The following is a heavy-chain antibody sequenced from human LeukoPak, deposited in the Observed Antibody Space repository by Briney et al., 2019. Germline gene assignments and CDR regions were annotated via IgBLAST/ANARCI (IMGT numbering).Heavy chain of an antibody. CDR2: IYYSGST. D-gene: IGHD3-3*01. J-gene: IGHJ5*02. CDR3: ARVRTYYDFRSGYSYNWFDP. V-gene: IGHV4-30-4*01. CDR1: GGSISSGDYY. Sequence: PSETLSLTCTVSGGSISSGDYYWSWIRQPPGKGLEWIGYIYYSGSTYYNPSLKSRVTISVDTSKNQFSLKLSSVTAADTAVYYCARVRTYYDFRSGYSYNWFDPWGQGTLVTVSS.